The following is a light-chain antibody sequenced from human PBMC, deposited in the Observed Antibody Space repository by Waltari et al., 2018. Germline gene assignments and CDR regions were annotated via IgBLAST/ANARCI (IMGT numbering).Light chain of an antibody. V-gene: IGLV2-14*01. Sequence: QSALTQPASVSGSPGQSITISGTGTSSDVGGYNYFSWYQQHPGKAPKLMIYEVSNWPSGVSNRFSGSKSGNTASLTISGLQAEDEADYYCSSYTSSSTLAYVFGTGTKVTVL. CDR3: SSYTSSSTLAYV. J-gene: IGLJ1*01. CDR1: SSDVGGYNY. CDR2: EVS.